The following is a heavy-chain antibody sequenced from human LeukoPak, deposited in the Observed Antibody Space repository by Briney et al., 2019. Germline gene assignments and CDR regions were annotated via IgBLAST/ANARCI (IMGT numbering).Heavy chain of an antibody. CDR1: GGSFSGYY. Sequence: PSETLSLTCAVYGGSFSGYYWSWIRQPPGKGLEWIGEINHSGSTNYNPSLESRVTISVDTSKNQFSLKLSSVTAADTAVYYCARGRLIDYWGQGTLVTVSS. V-gene: IGHV4-34*01. CDR2: INHSGST. J-gene: IGHJ4*02. CDR3: ARGRLIDY.